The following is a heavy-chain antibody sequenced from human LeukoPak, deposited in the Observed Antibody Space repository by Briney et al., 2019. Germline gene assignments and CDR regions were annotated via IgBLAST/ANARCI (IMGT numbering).Heavy chain of an antibody. D-gene: IGHD6-6*01. Sequence: PSETLSLTCTISGGSISSLYWSWIRQPPGKGLEWIGSIYYSGGTNYNPSLESRVTISVDTSQIQFSLKLTSVTAADTAVYYCARWQYTISSGWFDPWGQGTLVTVSS. J-gene: IGHJ5*02. CDR2: IYYSGGT. CDR1: GGSISSLY. CDR3: ARWQYTISSGWFDP. V-gene: IGHV4-59*08.